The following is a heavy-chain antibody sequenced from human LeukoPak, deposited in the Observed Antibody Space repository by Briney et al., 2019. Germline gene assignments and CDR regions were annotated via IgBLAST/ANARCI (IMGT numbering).Heavy chain of an antibody. CDR2: IKQDGSEK. Sequence: GGSLRLSCGASGFTFTSYWMSWVRQAPGKGLEWVAHIKQDGSEKYYVDSVKGRFTISRDNAKNSLYLQMNSLRAEDTAVYYCARAGYWAFDYWGQGTLVTASS. CDR3: ARAGYWAFDY. J-gene: IGHJ4*02. CDR1: GFTFTSYW. D-gene: IGHD6-13*01. V-gene: IGHV3-7*03.